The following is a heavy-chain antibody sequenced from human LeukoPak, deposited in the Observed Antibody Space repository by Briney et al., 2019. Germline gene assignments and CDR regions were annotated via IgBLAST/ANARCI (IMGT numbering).Heavy chain of an antibody. D-gene: IGHD2-2*01. CDR3: ARLSDTEGSSTSYRASDI. CDR1: GFTFSSYG. Sequence: GGSLRLSCAASGFTFSSYGMHWVRQAPGKGLEWVAFIRYDGSNKYYADSVKGRFTISRDNSKNTLYLQMNSLRAEDTAVYYCARLSDTEGSSTSYRASDIWGQGTLVTVSS. CDR2: IRYDGSNK. V-gene: IGHV3-30*02. J-gene: IGHJ3*02.